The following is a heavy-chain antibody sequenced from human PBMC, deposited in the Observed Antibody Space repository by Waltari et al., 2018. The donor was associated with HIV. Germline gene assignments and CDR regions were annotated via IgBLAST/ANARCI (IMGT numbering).Heavy chain of an antibody. D-gene: IGHD3-22*01. CDR2: ISSSSTYI. Sequence: VQLVESGGGLVKPGGSLRLSCAASGFTFSTYSMHWVRPAPRKGLEWVSSISSSSTYIYYADSVKGRFTISRDNAKNSLYLQMNSLRAEDTAVYFCARGTYYYDSSGYYDNLPFDYWGQGTLVTVSS. CDR3: ARGTYYYDSSGYYDNLPFDY. J-gene: IGHJ4*02. V-gene: IGHV3-21*01. CDR1: GFTFSTYS.